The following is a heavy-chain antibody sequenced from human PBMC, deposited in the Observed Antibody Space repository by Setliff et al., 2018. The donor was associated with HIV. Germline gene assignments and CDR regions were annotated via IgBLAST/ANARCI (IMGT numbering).Heavy chain of an antibody. D-gene: IGHD3-22*01. CDR1: GYTLTELP. V-gene: IGHV1-24*01. CDR2: FDPEDGET. CDR3: ASWGWYYYDSSGYYY. Sequence: ASVKVSCKVSGYTLTELPMHWVRQAPGKGLEWMGGFDPEDGETIYAQKFQGRVTMTEDTSTDTAYMELSSLRSEDTAVYYCASWGWYYYDSSGYYYWGQGTLVTVSS. J-gene: IGHJ4*02.